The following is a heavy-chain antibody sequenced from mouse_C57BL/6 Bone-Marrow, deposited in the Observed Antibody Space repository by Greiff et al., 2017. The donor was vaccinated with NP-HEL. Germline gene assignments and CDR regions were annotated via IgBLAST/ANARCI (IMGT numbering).Heavy chain of an antibody. D-gene: IGHD2-4*01. Sequence: QVQLQQSGAELARPGASVKLSCKASGYTFTSYGISWVKQRTGQGLEWIGEIYPGSGNTYYNEKFKGKATLTADKSSSTAYMELRSLTSEDSAVYFCAAYDYDEDYFDYWGQGTTLTVSS. CDR3: AAYDYDEDYFDY. CDR2: IYPGSGNT. CDR1: GYTFTSYG. J-gene: IGHJ2*01. V-gene: IGHV1-81*01.